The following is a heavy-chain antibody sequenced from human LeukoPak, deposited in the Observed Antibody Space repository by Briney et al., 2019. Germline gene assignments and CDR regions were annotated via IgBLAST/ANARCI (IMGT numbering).Heavy chain of an antibody. CDR3: ARPYDSSGYYYFDY. CDR1: GFTVSSNY. J-gene: IGHJ4*02. CDR2: IYYSGIT. Sequence: GSLRLSCAASGFTVSSNYMSWVRQAPGKGLEWIGSIYYSGITYYNPSLKSRVTISVDTSKNQFSLKLSSVTAADTAVYYCARPYDSSGYYYFDYWGQGTLVTVSS. D-gene: IGHD3-22*01. V-gene: IGHV4-39*01.